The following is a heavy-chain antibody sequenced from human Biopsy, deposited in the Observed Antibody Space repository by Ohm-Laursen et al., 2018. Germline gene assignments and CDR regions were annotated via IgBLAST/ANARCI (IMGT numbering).Heavy chain of an antibody. CDR3: ARDRGYYSDRTVPGYFDL. J-gene: IGHJ2*01. V-gene: IGHV4-59*01. CDR2: VYYTGST. Sequence: TLSLTCTVSGDSISSYYWSWIRQPPGKGLQWIGYVYYTGSTDYNPSLQSRVIISVDPSKNHFSLRLRSVTPADTAIYYCARDRGYYSDRTVPGYFDLWGRGTLVTVSS. D-gene: IGHD3-22*01. CDR1: GDSISSYY.